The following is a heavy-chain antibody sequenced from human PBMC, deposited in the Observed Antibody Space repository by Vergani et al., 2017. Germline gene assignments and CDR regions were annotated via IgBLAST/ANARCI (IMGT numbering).Heavy chain of an antibody. CDR2: ISSSGGTI. Sequence: EVQLVESGGGLVQPGGSLRLSCAASGFTFSSYEMNWVRQAPGKGLEWVSYISSSGGTIYYADSVKGRFTISRDNAKNSLYLQMNNLGAEDTAVYYCARDGNNYGTTFDYWGQGTLVTVSS. CDR3: ARDGNNYGTTFDY. CDR1: GFTFSSYE. J-gene: IGHJ4*02. V-gene: IGHV3-48*03. D-gene: IGHD5-18*01.